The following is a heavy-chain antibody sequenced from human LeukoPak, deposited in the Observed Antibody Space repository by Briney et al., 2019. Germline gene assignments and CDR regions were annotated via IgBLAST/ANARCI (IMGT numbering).Heavy chain of an antibody. CDR1: GGTFSSYA. CDR3: ASNLELAARPLNYYYYYMDV. V-gene: IGHV1-69*05. D-gene: IGHD6-6*01. CDR2: IIPIFGTA. Sequence: SVKVSCKASGGTFSSYAISWVRQAPGQGLEWMGGIIPIFGTANYAQKFQGRVTITTDESTSTAYMELSSLRSEDTAVYYCASNLELAARPLNYYYYYMDVWGKGTTVTVSS. J-gene: IGHJ6*03.